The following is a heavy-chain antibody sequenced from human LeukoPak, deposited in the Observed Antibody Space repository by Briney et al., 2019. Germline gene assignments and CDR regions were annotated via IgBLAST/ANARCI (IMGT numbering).Heavy chain of an antibody. J-gene: IGHJ5*01. Sequence: GGSLRLSCAASGFTFSSYGMHWVRQAPGKGLEWVAVISYDGSNKYYADSVKGRFTISRDNSKNTLYLQMNSLRAEDTALYYCARGYGYNPYNWFDSWGQGTLVTVSS. CDR1: GFTFSSYG. V-gene: IGHV3-30*03. CDR3: ARGYGYNPYNWFDS. D-gene: IGHD5-24*01. CDR2: ISYDGSNK.